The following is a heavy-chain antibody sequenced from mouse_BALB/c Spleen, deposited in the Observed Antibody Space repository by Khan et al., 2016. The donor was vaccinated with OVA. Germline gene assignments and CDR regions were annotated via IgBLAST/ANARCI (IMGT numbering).Heavy chain of an antibody. Sequence: QIQLVQSGPELKKPGETVKISCKASGYTLNNYGMNWVKQAPGKGLKWMGWINTNTGEPTYGEEFKGRFAFSLETSASTAFLQINNLKNEDTATYLCASNGFYNGISYPFDLWGQGTTLTVSS. CDR1: GYTLNNYG. CDR2: INTNTGEP. D-gene: IGHD1-1*01. V-gene: IGHV9-3*02. CDR3: ASNGFYNGISYPFDL. J-gene: IGHJ2*01.